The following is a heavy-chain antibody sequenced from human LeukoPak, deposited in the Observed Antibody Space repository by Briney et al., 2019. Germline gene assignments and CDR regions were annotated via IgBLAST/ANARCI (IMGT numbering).Heavy chain of an antibody. Sequence: GGSLRLSCAASGFTFSSYAMHWVRQAPGKGLEWVAVISYDGSNKYYADSVKGRFTISRDNSKNTLYLQMNSLRAEDTAVYYCARVSGQFYFYYYMDVWGKGTTVTISS. CDR1: GFTFSSYA. D-gene: IGHD4-11*01. CDR3: ARVSGQFYFYYYMDV. CDR2: ISYDGSNK. J-gene: IGHJ6*03. V-gene: IGHV3-30*04.